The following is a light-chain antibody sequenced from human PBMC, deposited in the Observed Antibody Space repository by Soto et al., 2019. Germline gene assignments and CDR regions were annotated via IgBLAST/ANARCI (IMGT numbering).Light chain of an antibody. Sequence: EVVLTQSPATLSVSPGERVTLSCRASQSVSSNLAWYQQKPGQAPRLLIYGASTRATDIPARFSGSGSGTEFALTINSLQSEDSAVYFCKQFNVWHRTFGQGTKVDIK. CDR3: KQFNVWHRT. J-gene: IGKJ1*01. CDR1: QSVSSN. CDR2: GAS. V-gene: IGKV3-15*01.